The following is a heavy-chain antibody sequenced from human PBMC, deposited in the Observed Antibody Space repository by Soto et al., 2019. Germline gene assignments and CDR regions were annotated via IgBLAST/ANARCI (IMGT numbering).Heavy chain of an antibody. CDR2: IVVGSGNT. D-gene: IGHD6-13*01. V-gene: IGHV1-58*02. Sequence: QMQLVQSGPEVKKPGTSVKVSCKASGFTFTSSAMQWVRQARGQRLEWIGWIVVGSGNTNYAQKFQERVTITRDMSTSTANMEVSSLRSEDTAVYYGAVVQSSSWYSLNWFDPWGQGTLVTVSS. J-gene: IGHJ5*02. CDR3: AVVQSSSWYSLNWFDP. CDR1: GFTFTSSA.